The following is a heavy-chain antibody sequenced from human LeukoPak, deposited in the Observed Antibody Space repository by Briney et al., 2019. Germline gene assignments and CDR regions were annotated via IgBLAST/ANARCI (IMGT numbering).Heavy chain of an antibody. J-gene: IGHJ3*02. V-gene: IGHV1-24*01. CDR3: ATDSNYADAFDI. D-gene: IGHD1-7*01. CDR1: GYTLTELS. CDR2: FDPEDGET. Sequence: ASVKVSCKVSGYTLTELSMHWVRQAPGKGLEWMGGFDPEDGETIYAQKFQGRVTMTEDTSTDTAYMELSSLRSEDTAVYYCATDSNYADAFDIWGQGTMVTVSS.